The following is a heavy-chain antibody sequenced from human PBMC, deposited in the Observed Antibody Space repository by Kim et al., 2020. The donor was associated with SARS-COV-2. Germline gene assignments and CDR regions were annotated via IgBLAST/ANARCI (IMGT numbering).Heavy chain of an antibody. V-gene: IGHV3-7*01. CDR2: INQDGSEA. CDR1: EFAFSNYW. J-gene: IGHJ5*02. CDR3: GRVGLSDGTSWVDP. D-gene: IGHD1-26*01. Sequence: GGSLRLSCAASEFAFSNYWMTWVRQAPGKGLEWVTNINQDGSEAYYVDSVRGRFTVSRDNAKKLVYLQMNSLRVEDTAVYYCGRVGLSDGTSWVDPRDQG.